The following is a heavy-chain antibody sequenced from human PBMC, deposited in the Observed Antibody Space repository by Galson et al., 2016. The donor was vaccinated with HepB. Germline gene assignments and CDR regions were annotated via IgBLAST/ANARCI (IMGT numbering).Heavy chain of an antibody. CDR2: IGGPGIAT. CDR3: AKGAAGNWPD. CDR1: GFNFDDYA. J-gene: IGHJ4*02. V-gene: IGHV3-23*01. Sequence: SLRLSCAASGFNFDDYAMTWVRQAPGKGLEWVSAIGGPGIATFYADSVKGRFTISRDSSKNTLHLQMSGLRVEDTALDYCAKGAAGNWPDWGRGTLVTVSS. D-gene: IGHD6-25*01.